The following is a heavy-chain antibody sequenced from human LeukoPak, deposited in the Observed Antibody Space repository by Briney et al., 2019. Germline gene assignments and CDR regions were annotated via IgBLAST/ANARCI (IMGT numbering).Heavy chain of an antibody. CDR3: ARSGDDSSGYYGDAFDI. Sequence: GGSLRLSCTASGFTFGDYAMSWVRQAPGTGLEWVSYISSSGSTIYYADSVKGRFTISRDNAKNSLYLQMNSLRAEDTAVYYCARSGDDSSGYYGDAFDIWGQGTMVTVSS. CDR1: GFTFGDYA. V-gene: IGHV3-11*04. D-gene: IGHD3-22*01. J-gene: IGHJ3*02. CDR2: ISSSGSTI.